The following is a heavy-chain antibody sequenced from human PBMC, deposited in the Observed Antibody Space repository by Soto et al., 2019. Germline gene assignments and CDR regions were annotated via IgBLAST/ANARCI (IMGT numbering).Heavy chain of an antibody. J-gene: IGHJ6*02. Sequence: SGGSLRLSCAASGFTFSSYSMNWVRQAPGKGLEWVSSISSSSSYIYYADSVKGRFTISRDNAKNSLYLQMNSLRAEDTAVYYCARDGVVVPAAIDYYGMDVWGQGTTVTVSS. CDR1: GFTFSSYS. CDR2: ISSSSSYI. V-gene: IGHV3-21*01. CDR3: ARDGVVVPAAIDYYGMDV. D-gene: IGHD2-2*01.